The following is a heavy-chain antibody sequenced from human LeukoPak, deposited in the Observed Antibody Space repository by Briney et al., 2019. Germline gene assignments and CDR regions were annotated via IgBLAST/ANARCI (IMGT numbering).Heavy chain of an antibody. CDR1: GGSINSGDYY. Sequence: SETLSLTCTVSGGSINSGDYYWSWIRQPPGKGLEWIRYIYYSGSTYYNPSLKSRVTISVDTSKNQFSLKLSSVTAADTAAYYCAREEDGDVFDYWGQGTLVTVSS. D-gene: IGHD4-17*01. J-gene: IGHJ4*02. V-gene: IGHV4-30-4*01. CDR2: IYYSGST. CDR3: AREEDGDVFDY.